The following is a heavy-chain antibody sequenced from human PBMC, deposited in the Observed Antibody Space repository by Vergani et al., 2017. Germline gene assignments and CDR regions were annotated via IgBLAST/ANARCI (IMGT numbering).Heavy chain of an antibody. D-gene: IGHD2-21*02. Sequence: EVQLLESGGGLVQPGGSLRLSCAASGFTFSSYAMSWVRQAPGKGLEWVSAISGRGGSTYYADSVKGRFTISRDNSKNTLYLQMNSLRAEDTAVYYCAKDLHLFGGDSMTYYYGMDVWGQGTTVTVSS. J-gene: IGHJ6*02. CDR1: GFTFSSYA. CDR3: AKDLHLFGGDSMTYYYGMDV. V-gene: IGHV3-23*01. CDR2: ISGRGGST.